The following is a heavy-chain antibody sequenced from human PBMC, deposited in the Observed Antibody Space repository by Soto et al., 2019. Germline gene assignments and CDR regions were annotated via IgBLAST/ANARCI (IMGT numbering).Heavy chain of an antibody. D-gene: IGHD3-10*01. CDR3: AKDLGSRGARGVTTLSYYYYMDV. Sequence: GGSLRLSCAASGFTFSSYAMSWVRQAPGKGLEWVSAISGSGGSTYYADSVKGRFTISRDNSKNTLYLQMNSLRAEDTAVYYCAKDLGSRGARGVTTLSYYYYMDVWGKGTTVTVSS. CDR2: ISGSGGST. J-gene: IGHJ6*03. CDR1: GFTFSSYA. V-gene: IGHV3-23*01.